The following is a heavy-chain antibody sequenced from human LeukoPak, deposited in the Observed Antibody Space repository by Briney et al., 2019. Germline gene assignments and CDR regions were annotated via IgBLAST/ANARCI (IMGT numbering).Heavy chain of an antibody. J-gene: IGHJ4*02. CDR2: ISRSGST. Sequence: PSETLSLTCTVSGGSISSYYWSWIRQSPGMGLEWIGHISRSGSTKYNSSLKSRALISSDTSKNQFSLKLSSVTAADTAPYYCARLRDGDFGGYFDYWGQGTLVTASS. CDR1: GGSISSYY. CDR3: ARLRDGDFGGYFDY. V-gene: IGHV4-59*08. D-gene: IGHD4-23*01.